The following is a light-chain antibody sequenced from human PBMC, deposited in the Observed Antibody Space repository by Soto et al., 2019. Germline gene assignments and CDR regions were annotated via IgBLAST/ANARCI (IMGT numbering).Light chain of an antibody. CDR3: QQYNVSPLT. CDR2: AAS. J-gene: IGKJ4*02. V-gene: IGKV3-15*01. Sequence: EIVMSPSPATLSVSPGARPTLSCRHSQSVSSNLSWYQQKPGQTPKLLIYAASTRATGIPARFSGSGSGTEFTLTISSLQSEDFAVYYCQQYNVSPLTFGGGTKVEIK. CDR1: QSVSSN.